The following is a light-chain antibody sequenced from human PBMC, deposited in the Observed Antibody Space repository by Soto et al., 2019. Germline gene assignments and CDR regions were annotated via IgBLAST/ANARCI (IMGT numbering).Light chain of an antibody. CDR1: SSDVGTYKY. CDR3: SSYAGSNNFV. J-gene: IGLJ1*01. CDR2: EVT. V-gene: IGLV2-8*01. Sequence: QSALTQPPSASGSPGQSVTISCTGTSSDVGTYKYVSWYQQHPGKAPKLMIYEVTKRPSGVPDRFSGSKSGNTASLTVSGLQAEDEADYYCSSYAGSNNFVFGTGTKVTV.